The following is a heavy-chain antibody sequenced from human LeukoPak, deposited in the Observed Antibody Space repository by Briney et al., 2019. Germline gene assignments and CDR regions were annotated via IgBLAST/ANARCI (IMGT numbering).Heavy chain of an antibody. J-gene: IGHJ4*02. V-gene: IGHV3-53*01. CDR2: IYGGGST. Sequence: GGSLRLSCAASGFTVSSSYMNWVRQAPGKGLEWVSLIYGGGSTYYADSVKGRFTISRDNSKNTLYLQMNSLRAEDTAVYYCVREAGGDYFDYWGQGSLVTVSS. CDR3: VREAGGDYFDY. D-gene: IGHD3-10*01. CDR1: GFTVSSSY.